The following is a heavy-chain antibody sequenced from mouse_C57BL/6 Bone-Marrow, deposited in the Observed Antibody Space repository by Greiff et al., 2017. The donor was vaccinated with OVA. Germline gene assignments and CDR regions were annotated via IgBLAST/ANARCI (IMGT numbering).Heavy chain of an antibody. CDR3: ARNYGFAY. CDR1: GYTFTSYW. V-gene: IGHV1-50*01. CDR2: IDPSDSYT. D-gene: IGHD1-1*01. Sequence: QVHVKQSGAELVKPGASVTLSCKASGYTFTSYWMQWVNQRPGQGLEWLGEIDPSDSYTNYNQKFKGKATLTVDTSSSTAYMQISSLTSEDSAVYYCARNYGFAYWGQGTLVTVSA. J-gene: IGHJ3*01.